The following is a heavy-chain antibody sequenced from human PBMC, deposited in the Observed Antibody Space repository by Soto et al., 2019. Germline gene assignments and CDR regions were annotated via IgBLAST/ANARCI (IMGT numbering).Heavy chain of an antibody. CDR3: ARDAGDIVATITRGMGV. J-gene: IGHJ6*02. Sequence: PGGSLRLSCAASGFTFSSYSMNWVRQAPGKGLEWVSSISSSSSYIYYADSVKGRFTISRDNAKNSLYLQMNSLRAEDTAVYYCARDAGDIVATITRGMGVWGQGTTVTVSS. CDR2: ISSSSSYI. V-gene: IGHV3-21*01. D-gene: IGHD5-12*01. CDR1: GFTFSSYS.